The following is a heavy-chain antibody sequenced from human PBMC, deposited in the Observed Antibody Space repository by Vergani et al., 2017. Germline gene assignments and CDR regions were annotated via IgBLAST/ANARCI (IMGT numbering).Heavy chain of an antibody. CDR2: IYWDDDK. V-gene: IGHV2-5*02. D-gene: IGHD3-10*01. CDR1: GFSLSTSGVG. Sequence: QITLKESGPTLVKPTQTLTLTCTFSGFSLSTSGVGVGWIRQPPGKALELLALIYWDDDKRYSPSLKSRLTITKDTSKNQVVLTMTNMDPVDTATYYCAHMPGGFGELFTIDYWGQGTLVTVSS. J-gene: IGHJ4*02. CDR3: AHMPGGFGELFTIDY.